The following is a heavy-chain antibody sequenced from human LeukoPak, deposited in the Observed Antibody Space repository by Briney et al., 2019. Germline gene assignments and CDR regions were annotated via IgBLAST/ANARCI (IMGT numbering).Heavy chain of an antibody. CDR2: INSGGST. D-gene: IGHD3-3*01. CDR3: ARVRFLECVHQYYFDY. J-gene: IGHJ4*02. CDR1: GFTATSNY. Sequence: RRSLRPSCAASGFTATSNYISWVRQAPGKGLGWVSVINSGGSTYYADSVKGRFTTSRDNSKNTLYLQMNSLRAEDTAVYYCARVRFLECVHQYYFDYWGQGTMVTVSS. V-gene: IGHV3-53*01.